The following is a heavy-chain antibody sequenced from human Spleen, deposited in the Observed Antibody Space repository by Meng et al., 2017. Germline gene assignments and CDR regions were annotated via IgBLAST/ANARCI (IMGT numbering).Heavy chain of an antibody. J-gene: IGHJ6*02. CDR1: GYTFTGYY. V-gene: IGHV1-2*06. CDR2: IKPNSGGT. D-gene: IGHD3-16*02. CDR3: ARVDDYVWGSYRYTPYYGMDV. Sequence: ASVKVSCKASGYTFTGYYMHWVRQAPGQGLEWMGRIKPNSGGTNHAQRFQGRVTMTRDTSISTAYMELSRLRSDDTAVYYCARVDDYVWGSYRYTPYYGMDVWGQGTTVTVSS.